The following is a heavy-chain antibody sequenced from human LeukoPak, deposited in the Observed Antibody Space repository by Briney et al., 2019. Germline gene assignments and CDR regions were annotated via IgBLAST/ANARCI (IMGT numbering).Heavy chain of an antibody. CDR3: AVNSTKNGFDI. D-gene: IGHD5/OR15-5a*01. V-gene: IGHV4-59*08. CDR1: GGSISSYY. Sequence: SETLSLTCTVSGGSISSYYWSWIRQPPGKGLEWIGSIYYSGSTNYKPSLKSRVTISVDTSKNQFSLRLSSVTAADTAVYYCAVNSTKNGFDIWGQGTMVTVSS. CDR2: IYYSGST. J-gene: IGHJ3*02.